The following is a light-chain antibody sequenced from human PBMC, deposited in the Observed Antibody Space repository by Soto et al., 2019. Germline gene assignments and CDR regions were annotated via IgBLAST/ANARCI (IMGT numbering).Light chain of an antibody. V-gene: IGKV1-39*01. CDR2: AAS. J-gene: IGKJ1*01. Sequence: DIQMTQSPSSLSASVEDRVIITCRASQSIINHLNWYQQKPGKAPKLLIFAASSLQSGVPSRFSGSRSGPDFTLTISRLEPEDSAVYYCQQYGYSFWTFGQGTKVDIK. CDR3: QQYGYSFWT. CDR1: QSIINH.